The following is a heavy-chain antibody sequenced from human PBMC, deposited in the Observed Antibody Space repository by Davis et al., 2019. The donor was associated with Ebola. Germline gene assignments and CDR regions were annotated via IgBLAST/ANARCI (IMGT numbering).Heavy chain of an antibody. J-gene: IGHJ4*02. CDR1: GFTFSDYY. D-gene: IGHD2-8*01. Sequence: GESLKISCAASGFTFSDYYMSWIRQAPGKGLEWVAKINDDGSAKYYVESVKGRFTISRDNAENSLFLQMNSLRAEDTAVYYCARGGLKHFDYWGQGTLVPVSS. V-gene: IGHV3-7*01. CDR2: INDDGSAK. CDR3: ARGGLKHFDY.